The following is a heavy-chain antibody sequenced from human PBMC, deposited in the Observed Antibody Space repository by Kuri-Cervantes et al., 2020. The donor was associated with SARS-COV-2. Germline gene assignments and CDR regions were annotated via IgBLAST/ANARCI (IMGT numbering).Heavy chain of an antibody. V-gene: IGHV1-2*04. CDR2: INPNSGGT. D-gene: IGHD3-10*01. CDR3: ATGMVRGLIQSYYYGMDV. CDR1: GYTFSDYSNYY. Sequence: ASVKVSCKAPGYTFSDYSNYYMYWVRQAPGQGLEWMGWINPNSGGTNYAQNFQGWVTMTRDTSISTAYMELSRLRSDDTAVYYCATGMVRGLIQSYYYGMDVWGQGTTVTVSS. J-gene: IGHJ6*02.